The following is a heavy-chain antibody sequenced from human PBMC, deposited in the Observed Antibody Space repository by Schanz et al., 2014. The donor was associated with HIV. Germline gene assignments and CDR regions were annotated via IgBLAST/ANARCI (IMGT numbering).Heavy chain of an antibody. V-gene: IGHV1-58*01. Sequence: QMQLLQSGPEVKKPGTSVKVSCKASGVTFPGSAVHWVRQARGQRLEWIGWIVVGGGNTNYAQKFRDRVTITRDMSTSTAYMELSSLGSEDTAVYYCAAEHLPRITFLGGKWFDPWGQGTLVTVSS. CDR1: GVTFPGSA. CDR2: IVVGGGNT. J-gene: IGHJ5*02. CDR3: AAEHLPRITFLGGKWFDP. D-gene: IGHD3-10*01.